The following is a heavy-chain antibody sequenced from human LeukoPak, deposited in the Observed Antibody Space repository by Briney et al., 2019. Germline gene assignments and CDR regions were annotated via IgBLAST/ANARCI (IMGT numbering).Heavy chain of an antibody. Sequence: GESLKISCKGSRYSFTSYWIGWVRQMPGKGLEWMGIIYPGDSDTRYSPSFQGQVTISADKSISTAYLQWSSLKASDTAMYYCARLSVVVVPAAIGRYYYYYMDVWGKGTTVTVSS. V-gene: IGHV5-51*01. J-gene: IGHJ6*03. CDR1: RYSFTSYW. CDR2: IYPGDSDT. CDR3: ARLSVVVVPAAIGRYYYYYMDV. D-gene: IGHD2-2*02.